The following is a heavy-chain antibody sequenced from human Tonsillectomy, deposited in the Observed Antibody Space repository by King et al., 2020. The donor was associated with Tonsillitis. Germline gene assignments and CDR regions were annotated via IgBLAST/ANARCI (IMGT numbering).Heavy chain of an antibody. CDR1: GYTFTGYY. D-gene: IGHD5-24*01. J-gene: IGHJ3*02. V-gene: IGHV1-2*02. CDR2: INPNSGGT. Sequence: QLVQSGAEVKKPGASVKVSCKASGYTFTGYYMHWVRQAPGQGLEWMGWINPNSGGTNYAQTFQGRVTMTRDTSISTAYMELSRLRSDDTAVYYCARVKGVKMATIPDWFRYCSHYDALDIWGQGTMVTVSS. CDR3: ARVKGVKMATIPDWFRYCSHYDALDI.